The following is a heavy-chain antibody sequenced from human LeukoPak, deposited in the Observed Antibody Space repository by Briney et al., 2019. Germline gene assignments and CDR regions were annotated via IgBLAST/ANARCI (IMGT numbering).Heavy chain of an antibody. Sequence: PGGSLRLSCAASGFSFSDYWMDWVRQSPGKGMEWVANINQDGSEGYYADSVKGRFTISRDNAKNSLYLQMNKLRAEDTAVYYCAKDPQKWESYFDYWGQGTLVTVSS. CDR3: AKDPQKWESYFDY. D-gene: IGHD1-26*01. CDR1: GFSFSDYW. J-gene: IGHJ4*02. V-gene: IGHV3-7*01. CDR2: INQDGSEG.